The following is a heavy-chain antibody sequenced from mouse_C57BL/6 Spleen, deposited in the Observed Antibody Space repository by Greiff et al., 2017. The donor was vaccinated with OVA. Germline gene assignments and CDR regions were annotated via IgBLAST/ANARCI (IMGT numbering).Heavy chain of an antibody. J-gene: IGHJ4*01. CDR2: INPNNGGT. Sequence: EVQLQQSGPELVKPGASVKISCKASGYTFTDYYMNWVKQSHGKSLEWIGDINPNNGGTSYNQKFKGKATLTVDKSSSTAYMELRSLTSEDSAVYYCARRPYDYAIDYWGQGTSVTVSS. V-gene: IGHV1-26*01. D-gene: IGHD6-5*01. CDR1: GYTFTDYY. CDR3: ARRPYDYAIDY.